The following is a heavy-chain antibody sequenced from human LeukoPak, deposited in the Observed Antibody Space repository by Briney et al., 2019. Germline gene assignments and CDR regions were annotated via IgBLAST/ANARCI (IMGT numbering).Heavy chain of an antibody. CDR2: INHTGST. D-gene: IGHD6-6*01. CDR1: GGSFSAYY. Sequence: SETLSLTCAVYGGSFSAYYWSWIRQPPGKGLEWIGEINHTGSTNYNPSLKSRVTLSVDTSKNQFSLKLSSVTAADTAVYCCARKRRERIAARGYYYYMDVWGKGTTVTVSS. V-gene: IGHV4-34*01. CDR3: ARKRRERIAARGYYYYMDV. J-gene: IGHJ6*03.